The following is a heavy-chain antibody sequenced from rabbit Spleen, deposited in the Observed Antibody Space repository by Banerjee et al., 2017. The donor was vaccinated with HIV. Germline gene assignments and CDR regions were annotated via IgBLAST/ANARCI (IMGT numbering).Heavy chain of an antibody. D-gene: IGHD8-1*01. J-gene: IGHJ6*01. Sequence: QQQLVESGGGLVKPGASLTLTCTSSGFTLSSYWMSWVRQAPGKGLEWIGCIDTGSGSAYYTNWAKGRFTISKASSTTVTLQMTSLTVADTATYFCARDTGSSFSSYGMNLWGPGTLVTVS. CDR3: ARDTGSSFSSYGMNL. CDR1: GFTLSSYW. V-gene: IGHV1S45*01. CDR2: IDTGSGSA.